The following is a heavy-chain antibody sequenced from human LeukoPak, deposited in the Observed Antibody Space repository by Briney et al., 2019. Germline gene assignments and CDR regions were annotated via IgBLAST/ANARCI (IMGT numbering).Heavy chain of an antibody. CDR2: IYYSGST. D-gene: IGHD5-18*01. V-gene: IGHV4-59*08. J-gene: IGHJ4*02. CDR1: GGSISSYY. CDR3: ARRGFTAMAPGAFDY. Sequence: SETLSLTCTVSGGSISSYYWSWVRQPPGQGLEWIGYIYYSGSTNYNPSLKSRITISVDTSKNQFSLKLSSVTAADTAVYYCARRGFTAMAPGAFDYWGQGTLVTVS.